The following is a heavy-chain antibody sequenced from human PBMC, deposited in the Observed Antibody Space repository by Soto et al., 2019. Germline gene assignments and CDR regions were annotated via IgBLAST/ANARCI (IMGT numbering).Heavy chain of an antibody. CDR2: ISSSTSYT. CDR1: GFTFSDYY. J-gene: IGHJ4*02. CDR3: ARDRPESCSSSSCPTLDY. V-gene: IGHV3-11*06. D-gene: IGHD2-2*01. Sequence: QVQLVESGGGLVKPGGSLRLSCVASGFTFSDYYMSWIRQAPGKGLEWVSYISSSTSYTNYADSLKGRFTITRDNAKNSLYLQMNSLRAEDTAVYYCARDRPESCSSSSCPTLDYWGQGTLVTVSS.